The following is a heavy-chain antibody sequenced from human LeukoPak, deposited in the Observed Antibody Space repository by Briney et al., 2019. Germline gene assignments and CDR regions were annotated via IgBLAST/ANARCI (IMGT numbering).Heavy chain of an antibody. CDR2: IHYRGST. CDR1: GGSISSYY. V-gene: IGHV4-59*01. D-gene: IGHD5-18*01. CDR3: ARSVLGYSYGLHIDY. Sequence: SETLSLTCTVSGGSISSYYWSWIRQSPGEGLEWIGYIHYRGSTNYNPSLKSRVTISVDTSKNQFSLKLSSLTDADTAVYYCARSVLGYSYGLHIDYWGQGTLLTVSS. J-gene: IGHJ4*02.